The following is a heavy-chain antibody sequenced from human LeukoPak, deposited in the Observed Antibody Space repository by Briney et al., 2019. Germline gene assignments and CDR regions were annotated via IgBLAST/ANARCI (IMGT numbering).Heavy chain of an antibody. CDR1: GGSISSGSYY. CDR2: IYTSGST. Sequence: PSETLSLTCTVSGGSISSGSYYWSWIRQPAGKGLEWIGRIYTSGSTNYNPSLKIRVTISVDTSKNQFSLKLSSVTAADTAVYYCARAPMVRGVYYFDYWGQGTLVTVSS. CDR3: ARAPMVRGVYYFDY. V-gene: IGHV4-61*02. J-gene: IGHJ4*02. D-gene: IGHD3-10*01.